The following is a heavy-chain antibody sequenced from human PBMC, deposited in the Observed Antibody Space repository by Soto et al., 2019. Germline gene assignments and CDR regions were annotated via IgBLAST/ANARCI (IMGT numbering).Heavy chain of an antibody. CDR1: GNSFKNYA. Sequence: ASVKVSCKATGNSFKNYAVHWVRQAPGQRLEWMGFTNEGSGNTRFSQKFQGRISITRDTSASTVYLDLSSLTSEDTAIYYCARDDRSVSGVVTLDHWGPGTLVTVS. J-gene: IGHJ4*02. CDR3: ARDDRSVSGVVTLDH. V-gene: IGHV1-3*01. D-gene: IGHD3-3*01. CDR2: TNEGSGNT.